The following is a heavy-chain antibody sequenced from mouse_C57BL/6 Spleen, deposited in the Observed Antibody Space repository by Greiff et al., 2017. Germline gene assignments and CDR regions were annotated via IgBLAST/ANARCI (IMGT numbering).Heavy chain of an antibody. J-gene: IGHJ1*03. Sequence: DVQLVESGPGLVKPSQSLSLTCSVTGYSITSGYYWNWIRQFPGNKLEWMGYISYDGSNNYNPSLKNRISITRDTSKNQFFLTLNSVTTEDTATYYCASRIYYYGSSYWYFDVWGTGTTVTVSS. CDR3: ASRIYYYGSSYWYFDV. CDR2: ISYDGSN. CDR1: GYSITSGYY. D-gene: IGHD1-1*01. V-gene: IGHV3-6*01.